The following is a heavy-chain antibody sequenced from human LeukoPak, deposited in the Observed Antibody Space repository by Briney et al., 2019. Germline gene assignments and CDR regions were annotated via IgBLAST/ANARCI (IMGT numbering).Heavy chain of an antibody. J-gene: IGHJ4*02. Sequence: SETLSLTCTVSGGSISSSSYYWGWVRQPPGKGREWLGSIYYSGSTYYNPSLKSRVTISVDTSKNQFSLQLSSLTAADTAVYYCARSYAPYHFDYWGQGTLVTVSS. V-gene: IGHV4-39*07. CDR2: IYYSGST. CDR1: GGSISSSSYY. CDR3: ARSYAPYHFDY. D-gene: IGHD2-2*01.